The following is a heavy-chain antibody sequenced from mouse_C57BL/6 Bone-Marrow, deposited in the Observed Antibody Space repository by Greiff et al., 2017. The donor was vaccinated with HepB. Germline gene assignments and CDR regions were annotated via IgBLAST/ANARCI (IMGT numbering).Heavy chain of an antibody. D-gene: IGHD6-1*01. CDR2: ISDGGSYT. CDR1: GFTFSSYA. V-gene: IGHV5-4*01. J-gene: IGHJ2*01. CDR3: ARDRPLRGYLDY. Sequence: DVKLVESGGGLVKPGGSLKLSCAASGFTFSSYAMSWVRQTPEKRLEWVATISDGGSYTYYPDNVKGRFTISRDNAKNNLYLQMSHLKSEDTAMYYCARDRPLRGYLDYWGQGTTLTVSS.